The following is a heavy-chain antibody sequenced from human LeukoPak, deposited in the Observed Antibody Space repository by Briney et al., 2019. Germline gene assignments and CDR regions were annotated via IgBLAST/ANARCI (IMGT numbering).Heavy chain of an antibody. CDR2: SRNKASSYTT. CDR1: GFILSDHH. CDR3: ASAITGTTVNHY. D-gene: IGHD1-7*01. Sequence: GGSLRLSCAASGFILSDHHMDWVRQAPGEGLEWVGRSRNKASSYTTENAASVKGRFTISRDDSKNSLYLQMNSLKAEDTAVYYCASAITGTTVNHYWGQGTLVTVSS. J-gene: IGHJ4*02. V-gene: IGHV3-72*01.